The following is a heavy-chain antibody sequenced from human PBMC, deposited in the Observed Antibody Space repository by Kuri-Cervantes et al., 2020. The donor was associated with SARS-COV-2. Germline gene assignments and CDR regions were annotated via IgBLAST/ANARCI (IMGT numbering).Heavy chain of an antibody. V-gene: IGHV4-30-4*01. CDR2: IYYSGST. J-gene: IGHJ6*02. CDR1: AGSSSSADYY. CDR3: ASCPGGLPYSYYGMDV. Sequence: MTLSCTVSAGSSSSADYYWSWIRQTPGKGLEWIGYIYYSGSTYYNPSLKCRITIPVDTSKNQFSLKLSSVTAADTAVYYCASCPGGLPYSYYGMDVWGQGTTVTVSS. D-gene: IGHD5-18*01.